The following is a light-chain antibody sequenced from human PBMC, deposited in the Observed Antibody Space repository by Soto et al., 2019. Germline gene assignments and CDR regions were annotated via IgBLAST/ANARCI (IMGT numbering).Light chain of an antibody. CDR1: SSNIGAGYD. CDR2: GNN. V-gene: IGLV1-40*01. J-gene: IGLJ2*01. Sequence: QSVLTQPPSVSGAPGQRVTISCTGSSSNIGAGYDVHWYRQLPGTAPKLLIYGNNNRPSGVPDRFSGSKSGTSASLAITGLQAEDEADYYCQSYDSSLSVVVFGGGTKLTVL. CDR3: QSYDSSLSVVV.